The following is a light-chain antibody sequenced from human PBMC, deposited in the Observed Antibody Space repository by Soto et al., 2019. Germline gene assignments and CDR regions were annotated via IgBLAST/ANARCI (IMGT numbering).Light chain of an antibody. Sequence: EIEMTQSPATLSVSPGERATLSCRASQSVSSDLAWYQQKPGQAPRLLIYDASTRASGIPARFSGSGSGTEFTLTISSLQSEDFGVYYCQHYKNWPPWTFGQGTKVDIK. CDR1: QSVSSD. V-gene: IGKV3-15*01. CDR2: DAS. J-gene: IGKJ1*01. CDR3: QHYKNWPPWT.